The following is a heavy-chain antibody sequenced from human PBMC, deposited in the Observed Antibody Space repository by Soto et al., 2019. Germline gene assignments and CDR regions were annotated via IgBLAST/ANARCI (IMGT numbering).Heavy chain of an antibody. CDR2: ISYDGSNK. CDR1: GFTFSSYA. D-gene: IGHD2-21*02. J-gene: IGHJ4*02. V-gene: IGHV3-30-3*01. Sequence: GGSLRLSCAASGFTFSSYAMHLARQAPGKGLEWVAVISYDGSNKYYADSVKGRFTISRDNSKNTLYLQMNSLRAEDTAVYYCARVGYCGGDCYSVAYYFDYWGQGTLVTVSS. CDR3: ARVGYCGGDCYSVAYYFDY.